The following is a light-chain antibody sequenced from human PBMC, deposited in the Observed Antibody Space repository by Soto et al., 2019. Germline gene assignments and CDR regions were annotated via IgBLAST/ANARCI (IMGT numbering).Light chain of an antibody. CDR2: DVT. CDR3: TSDTTSSTLV. Sequence: QSALTQPASVSGSPGQSITISCTGTSSDIGTYNSVSWYQQHAGKVPKLMIYDVTNRPSGVSDRFSGSKSGNTASLTISGLQAEDEADYYCTSDTTSSTLVFGGGTKLTVL. CDR1: SSDIGTYNS. J-gene: IGLJ2*01. V-gene: IGLV2-14*01.